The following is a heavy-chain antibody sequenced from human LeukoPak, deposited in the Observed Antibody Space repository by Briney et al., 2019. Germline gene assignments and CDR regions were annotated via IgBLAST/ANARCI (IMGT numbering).Heavy chain of an antibody. CDR3: AKWGDGYNPHSYFDY. CDR1: GFTFKNYV. D-gene: IGHD5-24*01. J-gene: IGHJ4*02. Sequence: PGGALRVSCTASGFTFKNYVTSWVREAPGKGVEWVSRIRSGGGGGTYYADSVKGRFTISRDNSKNTLYLQMNSLRAEDTAVYYCAKWGDGYNPHSYFDYGGQGTLVTVSS. V-gene: IGHV3-23*01. CDR2: IRSGGGGGT.